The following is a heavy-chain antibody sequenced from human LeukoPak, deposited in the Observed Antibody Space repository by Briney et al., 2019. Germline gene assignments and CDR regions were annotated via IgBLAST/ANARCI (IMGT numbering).Heavy chain of an antibody. D-gene: IGHD6-13*01. V-gene: IGHV1-69*13. J-gene: IGHJ5*02. Sequence: ASVRVSCKASGGTFSSYAISWVRQAPGQGLEWMGGIIPIFGTANYAQKFQGRVTITADESTSTAYMELSSLRSEDTAVYYCARAAGAAAAGTWFDPWGQGTLVTVSS. CDR3: ARAAGAAAAGTWFDP. CDR2: IIPIFGTA. CDR1: GGTFSSYA.